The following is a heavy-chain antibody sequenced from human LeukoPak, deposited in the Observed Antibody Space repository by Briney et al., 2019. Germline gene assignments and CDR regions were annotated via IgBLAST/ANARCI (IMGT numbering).Heavy chain of an antibody. CDR1: GFTFKDYY. Sequence: GGSLRLSCAASGFTFKDYYLSWLRQAPGKGREWVSFINVNGGAIFYADFVKGRFTISRDNAKSSLYLEMNSLRVEDAAVYYCARGPRILAAGSYYFDYWGQGSLVTVSS. V-gene: IGHV3-11*01. CDR3: ARGPRILAAGSYYFDY. J-gene: IGHJ4*01. D-gene: IGHD6-13*01. CDR2: INVNGGAI.